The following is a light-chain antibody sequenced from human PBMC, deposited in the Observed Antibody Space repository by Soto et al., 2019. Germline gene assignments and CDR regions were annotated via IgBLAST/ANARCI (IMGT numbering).Light chain of an antibody. V-gene: IGKV1-5*03. J-gene: IGKJ4*01. CDR2: KAS. Sequence: DIQMTQSPSTLSASVGDRVTITCRASQSISSCLAWYQQKPGKAPKLLIYKASSLEGGVPSRFSGSGSGTDFTLTISSLQPDDFASYYCIQNHSYSLTFGGGNKVDIK. CDR1: QSISSC. CDR3: IQNHSYSLT.